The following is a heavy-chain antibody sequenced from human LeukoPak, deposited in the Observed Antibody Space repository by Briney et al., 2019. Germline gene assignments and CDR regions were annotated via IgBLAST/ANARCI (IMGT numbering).Heavy chain of an antibody. CDR2: ISGSGGST. D-gene: IGHD1-26*01. CDR1: GFTFNNYA. Sequence: GGSLRPSCAASGFTFNNYAMSWVRQAPGKGLEWVSAISGSGGSTYYADSVKGRFTISRDNSKNMLYLQVNSLRAEDTAVYFCAKGRVGADSYYYRMDVWGQGTTVTVSS. J-gene: IGHJ6*02. CDR3: AKGRVGADSYYYRMDV. V-gene: IGHV3-23*01.